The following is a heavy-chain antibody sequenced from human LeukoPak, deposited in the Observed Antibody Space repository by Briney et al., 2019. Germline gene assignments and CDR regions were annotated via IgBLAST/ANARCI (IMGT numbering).Heavy chain of an antibody. D-gene: IGHD1-26*01. J-gene: IGHJ4*02. V-gene: IGHV3-73*01. CDR3: AKDLDSGSYFDY. Sequence: PGGSLRLSCAASGFTFSASAIHWVRQASGRGLEWVGRIRTKTDNYATTYAASMKGRFTFSRDDSKNTAYLQMNSLRAEDTAVYYCAKDLDSGSYFDYWGQGTLVTVSS. CDR1: GFTFSASA. CDR2: IRTKTDNYAT.